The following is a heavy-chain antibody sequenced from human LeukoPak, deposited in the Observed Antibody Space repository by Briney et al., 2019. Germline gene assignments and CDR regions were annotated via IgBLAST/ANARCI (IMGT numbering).Heavy chain of an antibody. D-gene: IGHD6-19*01. CDR2: IYHGGST. CDR1: GFTFDDYG. J-gene: IGHJ4*02. CDR3: AREDHTSVWYPFDY. Sequence: PGGSLRLSCAASGFTFDDYGMSWVRQPPGKGLEWIGYIYHGGSTNYNPSLKSRVTISVDTSKNQFSLKVTSVTAADTAVYYCAREDHTSVWYPFDYWGQGILVTVSS. V-gene: IGHV4-59*01.